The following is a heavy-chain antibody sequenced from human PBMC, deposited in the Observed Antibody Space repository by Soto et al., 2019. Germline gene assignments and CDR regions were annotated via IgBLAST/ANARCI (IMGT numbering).Heavy chain of an antibody. V-gene: IGHV3-33*01. J-gene: IGHJ6*02. D-gene: IGHD4-17*01. CDR2: IWYDGSNK. CDR1: GFTFSSYG. Sequence: QVQLVESGGGVVQPGRSLRLSCAASGFTFSSYGMHWVRQAPGKGLEWVAVIWYDGSNKYYADSVKGRFTISRDNSKNTLYLQMNSLRAEDTAVYYCAREGYGDYGTTYYYGMDVWGQGTTVTVSS. CDR3: AREGYGDYGTTYYYGMDV.